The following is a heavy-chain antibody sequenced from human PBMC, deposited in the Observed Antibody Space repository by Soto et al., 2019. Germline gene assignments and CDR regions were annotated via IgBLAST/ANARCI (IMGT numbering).Heavy chain of an antibody. D-gene: IGHD2-2*01. CDR3: AKDRSSTSCYAFDY. CDR2: ISGSSSTT. Sequence: GGSLRPSCAASGFTFSSYAMHWVRQAPGKGLEWVAVISGSSSTTDYADSVKGRFTISRDNSKNTLFLQMNSLRAEDTAVYYCAKDRSSTSCYAFDYWGQGTLVTVSS. V-gene: IGHV3-30*04. CDR1: GFTFSSYA. J-gene: IGHJ4*02.